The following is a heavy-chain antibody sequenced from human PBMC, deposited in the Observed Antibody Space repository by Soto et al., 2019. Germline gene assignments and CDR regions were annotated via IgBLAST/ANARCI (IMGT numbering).Heavy chain of an antibody. CDR1: GFTFSNAW. V-gene: IGHV3-15*01. J-gene: IGHJ4*02. CDR2: IKSKTDGGTT. D-gene: IGHD2-2*01. CDR3: SPNLTNAS. Sequence: PGGSLRLSCAASGFTFSNAWMSWVRQAPGKGLEWVGRIKSKTDGGTTDYAAPVKGRFIISGDDSTDRLYLQMNNLKIEDTAVYYCSPNLTNASWGLRTRDTVSS.